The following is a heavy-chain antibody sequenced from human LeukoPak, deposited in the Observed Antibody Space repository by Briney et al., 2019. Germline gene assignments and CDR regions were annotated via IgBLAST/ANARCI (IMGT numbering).Heavy chain of an antibody. CDR1: GGSISSYY. V-gene: IGHV4-59*08. J-gene: IGHJ4*02. CDR3: ARQYGYTYGPDY. Sequence: PSETLSLTCTVSGGSISSYYWNWLRQPPGKGLEWIGHIYYSGSTNYNPSLKSRVTISVDTSKDQFSLELSSVTAADTAVYYCARQYGYTYGPDYWGQGTLVTVSS. CDR2: IYYSGST. D-gene: IGHD5-18*01.